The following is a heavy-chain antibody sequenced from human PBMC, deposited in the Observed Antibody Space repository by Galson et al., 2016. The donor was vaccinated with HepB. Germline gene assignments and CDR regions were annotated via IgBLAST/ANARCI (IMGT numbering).Heavy chain of an antibody. CDR1: GYTFTSYY. V-gene: IGHV1-46*01. CDR2: INPSGGST. CDR3: ARGPRWLPTYHYYYMDV. Sequence: SVKVSCKASGYTFTSYYMHWVRQAPGQGLEWMGIINPSGGSTSYAQKFQGRVTMTRDTSTSTVYMELSSLRSEDTAVYYCARGPRWLPTYHYYYMDVWGKGTTVTVSS. J-gene: IGHJ6*03. D-gene: IGHD2-15*01.